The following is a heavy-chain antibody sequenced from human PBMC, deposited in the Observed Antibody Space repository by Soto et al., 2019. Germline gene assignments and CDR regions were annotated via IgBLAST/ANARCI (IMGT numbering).Heavy chain of an antibody. Sequence: KTSETLSLTCTVSGGSIRSGGYYWSWVRQSPRRCLEWIGNIYYSGSTYYNPSLKSRLTISVDTSKNQFSLNLSSVTAADTAVYYCARDRLMATAGTARHYFGLDVWGQGTTVTVYS. V-gene: IGHV4-31*03. CDR1: GGSIRSGGYY. D-gene: IGHD5-18*01. CDR2: IYYSGST. CDR3: ARDRLMATAGTARHYFGLDV. J-gene: IGHJ6*02.